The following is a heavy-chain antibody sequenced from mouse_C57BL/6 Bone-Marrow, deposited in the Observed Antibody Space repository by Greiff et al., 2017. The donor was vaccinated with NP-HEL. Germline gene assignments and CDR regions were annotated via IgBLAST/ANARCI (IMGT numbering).Heavy chain of an antibody. J-gene: IGHJ4*01. CDR1: GYTFTSYT. D-gene: IGHD2-3*01. Sequence: VQLKESGAELARPGASVKMSCKASGYTFTSYTMHWVKQRPGQGLEWIGYINPSSGYTKYNQKFKDKATLTADKSSSTAYMQLSSLTSEDSAVYYCARWHYDGYYRVYYYAMDYWGQGTSVTVSS. CDR3: ARWHYDGYYRVYYYAMDY. V-gene: IGHV1-4*01. CDR2: INPSSGYT.